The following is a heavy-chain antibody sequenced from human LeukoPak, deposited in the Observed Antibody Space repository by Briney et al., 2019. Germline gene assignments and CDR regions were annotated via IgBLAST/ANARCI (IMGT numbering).Heavy chain of an antibody. J-gene: IGHJ4*02. CDR2: IKSDGRST. V-gene: IGHV3-74*01. D-gene: IGHD6-19*01. CDR1: GFTFNNHW. Sequence: PGGSLRLSCVDSGFTFNNHWMHWVRQAPGKGLVWVSRIKSDGRSTSYVDSVKGRFTSSRDNAKNTLYLQMNSLRGEDTAVYYCARDGLYSRGDELDYWGQGTLVTVSS. CDR3: ARDGLYSRGDELDY.